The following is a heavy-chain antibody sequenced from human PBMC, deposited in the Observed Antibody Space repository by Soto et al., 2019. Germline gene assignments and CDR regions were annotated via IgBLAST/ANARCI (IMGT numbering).Heavy chain of an antibody. D-gene: IGHD2-2*01. CDR3: ARPGFIGVVPAARSYYGMGV. CDR1: GGSISSSSYY. V-gene: IGHV4-39*01. CDR2: IYYSGST. J-gene: IGHJ6*02. Sequence: SETLSLTCTVSGGSISSSSYYWGWIRQPPGKGLEWIGSIYYSGSTYYNPSLKSRVTISVDTSKNQFSLKLSSVTAADTAAYYCARPGFIGVVPAARSYYGMGVWGQGTTVT.